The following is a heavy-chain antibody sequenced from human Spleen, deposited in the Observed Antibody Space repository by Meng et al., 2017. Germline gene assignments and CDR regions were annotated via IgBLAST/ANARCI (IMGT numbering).Heavy chain of an antibody. CDR2: INPSGGST. D-gene: IGHD3-22*01. Sequence: ASVKVSCKASGYTFTSYDINWVRQAPGQGLEWMGIINPSGGSTSYAQKFQGRVTMTRDTSTSTVYMELSSLRSEDTAVYYCARESSRNYDSSGPDYWGQGTLVTVSS. J-gene: IGHJ4*02. V-gene: IGHV1-46*01. CDR3: ARESSRNYDSSGPDY. CDR1: GYTFTSYD.